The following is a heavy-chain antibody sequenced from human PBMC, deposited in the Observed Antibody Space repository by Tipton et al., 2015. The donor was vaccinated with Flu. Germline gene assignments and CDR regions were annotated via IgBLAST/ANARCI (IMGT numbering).Heavy chain of an antibody. J-gene: IGHJ6*03. CDR2: IYYSGST. Sequence: TLSLTCTVSGGSISSYYWSWIRQPPGKGLEWIGYIYYSGSTNYNPSLKSRVTISVDTSKNQFSLKLSSVTAADTAVYYCARGVFDFWSGYQGYYYMDVWGKGTTVTVSS. D-gene: IGHD3-3*01. V-gene: IGHV4-59*01. CDR3: ARGVFDFWSGYQGYYYMDV. CDR1: GGSISSYY.